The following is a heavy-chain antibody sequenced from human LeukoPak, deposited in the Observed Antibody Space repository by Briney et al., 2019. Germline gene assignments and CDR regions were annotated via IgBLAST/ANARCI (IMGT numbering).Heavy chain of an antibody. CDR3: ARGQFLIDY. CDR1: GFTFSTYT. Sequence: GGSLRLSCAASGFTFSTYTMNWVRQAPGKGLEWISYISTSSSTIYYADSVKGRFTISRVNAKNSLFLQMNSLRAEDTAIYYCARGQFLIDYWGQGTLVTVSS. CDR2: ISTSSSTI. D-gene: IGHD2/OR15-2a*01. V-gene: IGHV3-48*01. J-gene: IGHJ4*02.